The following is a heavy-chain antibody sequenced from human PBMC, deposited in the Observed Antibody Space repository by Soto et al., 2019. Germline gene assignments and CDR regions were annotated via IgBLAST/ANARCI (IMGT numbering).Heavy chain of an antibody. Sequence: QLQLQESGPGLVKPSETLSLTCTVSGGSISSSTSYWGWIRQPPGKGLEWIGSIYYTGSTYYNPSPTSRVTISVNPSKNQFSLKVSSVTAADTAIYSCARQEFSLYNSNGYPIDSWGQGTLVTVSS. CDR2: IYYTGST. J-gene: IGHJ4*02. V-gene: IGHV4-39*01. CDR3: ARQEFSLYNSNGYPIDS. D-gene: IGHD6-13*01. CDR1: GGSISSSTSY.